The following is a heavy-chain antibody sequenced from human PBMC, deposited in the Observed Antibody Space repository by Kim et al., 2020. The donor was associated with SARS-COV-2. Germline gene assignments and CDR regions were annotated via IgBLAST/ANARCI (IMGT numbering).Heavy chain of an antibody. V-gene: IGHV3-21*01. D-gene: IGHD6-13*01. CDR3: ARVLRAAAGTRGAEYFQH. CDR2: ISSSSSYI. J-gene: IGHJ1*01. CDR1: FTFSSYS. Sequence: FTFSSYSMNWVRQAPGKGLEWVSSISSSSSYIYYADSVKGRFTISRDNAKNSLYLQMNSLRAEDTAVYYCARVLRAAAGTRGAEYFQHWVQG.